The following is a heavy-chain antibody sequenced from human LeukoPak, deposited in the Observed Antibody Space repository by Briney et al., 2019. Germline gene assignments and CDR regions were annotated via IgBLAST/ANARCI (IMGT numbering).Heavy chain of an antibody. V-gene: IGHV3-15*01. CDR1: GFTFSNAW. CDR3: TTDLSVYSYGPAFDI. CDR2: IKSKTDGGTT. J-gene: IGHJ3*02. D-gene: IGHD5-18*01. Sequence: GGSLRLSCAASGFTFSNAWMSWVRQAPGKGLEWVGRIKSKTDGGTTDYAAPVKGRFTISRDDSKNTLYLQMNSLKTEDTAVYYCTTDLSVYSYGPAFDIWGQGTMVTVSS.